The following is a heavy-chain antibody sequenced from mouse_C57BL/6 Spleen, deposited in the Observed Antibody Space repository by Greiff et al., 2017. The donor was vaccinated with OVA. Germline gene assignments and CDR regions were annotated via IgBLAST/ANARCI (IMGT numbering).Heavy chain of an antibody. CDR2: IYPGSGST. J-gene: IGHJ2*01. Sequence: QVQLQQPGAELVKPGASVKMSCKASGYTFTSYWITWVKQRPGQGLEWIGDIYPGSGSTNYNEKFKSKATLTVDTSSSTAYMQLSSLTSEDSAVYYCARPLRRGNYFDYWGQGTTLTVSS. D-gene: IGHD2-12*01. CDR3: ARPLRRGNYFDY. V-gene: IGHV1-55*01. CDR1: GYTFTSYW.